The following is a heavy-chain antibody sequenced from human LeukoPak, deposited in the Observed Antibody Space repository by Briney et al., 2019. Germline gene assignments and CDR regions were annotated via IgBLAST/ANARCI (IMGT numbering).Heavy chain of an antibody. D-gene: IGHD1-26*01. CDR1: GFTFDDYA. CDR3: AKSSGSDCSGYYFDY. CDR2: ISWNSGSI. Sequence: GRSLRLSCAASGFTFDDYAMHWVRQAPGKGLEWVSGISWNSGSIGYADSVKGRFTISRDNAKNSLYLQMNSLRAEDTALYYCAKSSGSDCSGYYFDYWGQGTLVTVSS. J-gene: IGHJ4*02. V-gene: IGHV3-9*01.